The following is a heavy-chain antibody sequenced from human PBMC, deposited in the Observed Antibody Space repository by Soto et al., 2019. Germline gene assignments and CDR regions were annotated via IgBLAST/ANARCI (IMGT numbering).Heavy chain of an antibody. CDR1: GYTFTSYN. CDR3: ARAYIEIEAPAI. J-gene: IGHJ4*02. V-gene: IGHV1-8*01. D-gene: IGHD3-22*01. Sequence: QVQLVQSGAEVKKPGASVKVSCKTSGYTFTSYNIDWVRQVTGQGLEWMGWMNPKNGSTVYSQKFQGRATMTRSTSINPAYMELSSLRSDDTAVYCCARAYIEIEAPAIWGQGTLVTVSS. CDR2: MNPKNGST.